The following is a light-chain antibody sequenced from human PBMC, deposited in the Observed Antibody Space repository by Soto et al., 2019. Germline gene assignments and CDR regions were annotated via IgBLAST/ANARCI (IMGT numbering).Light chain of an antibody. CDR3: QQYGSSPET. J-gene: IGKJ1*01. CDR1: QSVSSSY. Sequence: DIVLTQSPGILSLSPGERATLSCRASQSVSSSYLAWYQQTPGQAPRLLIYGASSRATGIPDRFSGSGSRTDFTLTISILEPEDFAVYYCQQYGSSPETFGQGTKVEIK. CDR2: GAS. V-gene: IGKV3-20*01.